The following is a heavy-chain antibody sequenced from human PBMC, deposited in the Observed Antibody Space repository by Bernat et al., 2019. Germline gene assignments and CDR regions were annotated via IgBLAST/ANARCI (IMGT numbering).Heavy chain of an antibody. J-gene: IGHJ5*02. D-gene: IGHD1-1*01. CDR2: INHSGST. Sequence: QVQLQQWGAGLLKPSETLSLTCAVYGGSFSGYYWSWIRQPPGKGLEWIGEINHSGSTNYNPSLKSRVTISVDTSKNQCSLKLSSVTAADTAVYYCARGDHGTMTGTTGFDPWGQGTLVTVSS. CDR3: ARGDHGTMTGTTGFDP. V-gene: IGHV4-34*01. CDR1: GGSFSGYY.